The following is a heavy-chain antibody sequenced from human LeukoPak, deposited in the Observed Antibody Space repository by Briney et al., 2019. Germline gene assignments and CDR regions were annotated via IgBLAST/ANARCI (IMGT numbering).Heavy chain of an antibody. V-gene: IGHV3-23*01. Sequence: GRSLRLSCAASGFPFDDYAMHWVRQATGKGLEWVSAFSANGATTYYADSVKGPFTIYRDNSQNMLYLQMNSLRAEDTAVYYCAKDFSMRVSVYAMDVWGQGTTVSVSS. CDR3: AKDFSMRVSVYAMDV. CDR1: GFPFDDYA. D-gene: IGHD3-22*01. J-gene: IGHJ6*02. CDR2: FSANGATT.